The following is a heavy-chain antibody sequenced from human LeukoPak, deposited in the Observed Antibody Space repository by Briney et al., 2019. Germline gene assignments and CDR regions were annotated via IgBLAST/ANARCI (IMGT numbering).Heavy chain of an antibody. D-gene: IGHD3-10*01. CDR2: IYHSGST. V-gene: IGHV4-4*02. Sequence: PSETLSLTCAVSGGSISSSNWWSWVRQPPGKGLEWIGEIYHSGSTNYNPSLKSRVTISVDKSKNQFSLKLSSVTAADTAVYYCARVEFGELPSGAFDYWGQGTLVTVSS. CDR3: ARVEFGELPSGAFDY. J-gene: IGHJ4*02. CDR1: GGSISSSNW.